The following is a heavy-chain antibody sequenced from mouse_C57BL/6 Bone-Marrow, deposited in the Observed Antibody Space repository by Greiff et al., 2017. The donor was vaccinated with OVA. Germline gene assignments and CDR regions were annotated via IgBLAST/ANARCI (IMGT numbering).Heavy chain of an antibody. D-gene: IGHD2-3*01. CDR3: ARERWLPWYFDV. CDR2: ILPGSGST. V-gene: IGHV1-9*01. CDR1: GYTFTGYW. J-gene: IGHJ1*03. Sequence: QVQLQQSGAELMKPGASVKLSCKATGYTFTGYWIEWVKQRPGHGLEWIGEILPGSGSTTYNEKFKGKATFTADTSSNTAYMQLSSLTTEDSAIYYCARERWLPWYFDVWGTGTTVTVSS.